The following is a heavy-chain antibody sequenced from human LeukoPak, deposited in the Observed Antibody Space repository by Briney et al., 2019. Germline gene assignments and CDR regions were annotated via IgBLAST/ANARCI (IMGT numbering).Heavy chain of an antibody. CDR2: ISAYNGNT. Sequence: ASVKVSCKASGYTFTSYGISWVRQAPGQGLEWMGWISAYNGNTNYAQKLQGRVTMTTDTSTSTAYMELRSLRSDDTAVYYCARDYDSSGYYAPHDAFDIWGQGTMVTVSS. CDR1: GYTFTSYG. CDR3: ARDYDSSGYYAPHDAFDI. V-gene: IGHV1-18*01. J-gene: IGHJ3*02. D-gene: IGHD3-22*01.